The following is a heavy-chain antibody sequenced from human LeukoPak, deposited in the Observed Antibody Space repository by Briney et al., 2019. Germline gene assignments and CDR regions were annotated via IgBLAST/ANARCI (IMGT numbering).Heavy chain of an antibody. D-gene: IGHD3-10*01. CDR2: IYYSGST. CDR1: GGSISSSY. CDR3: ARDSRAMVRGGGFDY. V-gene: IGHV4-59*01. Sequence: SETLSLTCTVSGGSISSSYWSWIRQPPGKGLEWIGYIYYSGSTNYNPSLKSRVTISVDTSKNQFSLKLSSVTAADTALYYCARDSRAMVRGGGFDYWGQGTLVTVSS. J-gene: IGHJ4*02.